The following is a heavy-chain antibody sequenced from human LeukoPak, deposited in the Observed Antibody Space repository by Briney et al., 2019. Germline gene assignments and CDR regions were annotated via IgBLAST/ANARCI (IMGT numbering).Heavy chain of an antibody. V-gene: IGHV4-59*12. CDR3: ARGYSYGKQVDY. J-gene: IGHJ4*02. CDR2: IYYSGSN. CDR1: GGSISSYY. D-gene: IGHD5-18*01. Sequence: SETLSLTCTVSGGSISSYYWSWIRQPPGKGLEWVGSIYYSGSNYYNPSLKSRVTISVDTSKNQFSLKLSSVTAADTAVYYCARGYSYGKQVDYWGQGTLVTVSS.